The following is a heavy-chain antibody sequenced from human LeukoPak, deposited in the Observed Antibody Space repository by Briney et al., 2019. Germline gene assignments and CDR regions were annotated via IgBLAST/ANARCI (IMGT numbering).Heavy chain of an antibody. V-gene: IGHV3-21*01. CDR2: INTISSYI. CDR1: GFTFSRYS. CDR3: ARLRRNSDSCGYYYYYDY. J-gene: IGHJ4*02. Sequence: RSGGSLRLSSAASGFTFSRYSFNWVRQAPGKGLEWVSSINTISSYIYYADSVKGRFTISRDNAKNSLSLQMSSLRVEDTAVYYCARLRRNSDSCGYYYYYDYWGQGTLVTVSS. D-gene: IGHD3-22*01.